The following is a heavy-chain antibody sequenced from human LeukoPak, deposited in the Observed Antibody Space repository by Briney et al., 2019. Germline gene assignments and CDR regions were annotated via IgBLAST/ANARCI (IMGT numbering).Heavy chain of an antibody. CDR1: GFTFSSYW. CDR2: INQDGSKK. D-gene: IGHD2-2*01. J-gene: IGHJ4*02. Sequence: GGSLRLSCAASGFTFSSYWMSWVRQAPGKGLEWVANINQDGSKKYYADSLKGRFTISRDNAKNSLYLQMSSLRAEDTAVCYCARDHAYRADYWGQGTLVAVSS. CDR3: ARDHAYRADY. V-gene: IGHV3-7*01.